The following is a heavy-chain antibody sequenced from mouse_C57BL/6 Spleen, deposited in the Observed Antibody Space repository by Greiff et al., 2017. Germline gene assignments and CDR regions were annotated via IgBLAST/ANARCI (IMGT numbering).Heavy chain of an antibody. V-gene: IGHV1-59*01. CDR2: IDPSDSYT. J-gene: IGHJ4*01. CDR3: SYGSSYAMDY. Sequence: VQLQQPGAELVRPGTSVKLSCKASGYTFTSYWMHWVKQRPGQGLEWIGVIDPSDSYTNYNQKFKGKATLTVDTSSSTAYKQLSSLTSEDSAVYYCSYGSSYAMDYWGQGTSVTVSS. D-gene: IGHD1-1*01. CDR1: GYTFTSYW.